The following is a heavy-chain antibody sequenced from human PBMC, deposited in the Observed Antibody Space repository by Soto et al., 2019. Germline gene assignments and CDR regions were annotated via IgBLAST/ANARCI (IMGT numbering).Heavy chain of an antibody. CDR2: ISSSSSYI. J-gene: IGHJ6*02. Sequence: GGSLRLSCAASGFTFSSYSMNWVRQAPGKGLEWVSSISSSSSYIYYADSVKGRFTISRDNAKNSLYLQMNSLRAEDTAVYYCASLGYCSSTSCPLGMDVWGQGTTVTVSS. CDR1: GFTFSSYS. CDR3: ASLGYCSSTSCPLGMDV. V-gene: IGHV3-21*01. D-gene: IGHD2-2*01.